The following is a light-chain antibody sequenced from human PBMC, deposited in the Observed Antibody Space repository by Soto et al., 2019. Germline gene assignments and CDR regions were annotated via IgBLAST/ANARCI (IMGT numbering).Light chain of an antibody. Sequence: DIQMTQSPSSLSASVGDRVTITCRASQAIINYLAWYQQKPGKIPKLLIYAASTLQSGVTSRFSGSGSGTDFTLTISSLQPEDVATYYCQKYNSAPLTFGGGTKVEIK. CDR3: QKYNSAPLT. CDR1: QAIINY. CDR2: AAS. J-gene: IGKJ4*01. V-gene: IGKV1-27*01.